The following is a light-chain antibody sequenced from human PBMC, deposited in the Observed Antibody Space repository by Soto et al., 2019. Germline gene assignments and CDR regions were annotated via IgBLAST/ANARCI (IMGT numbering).Light chain of an antibody. V-gene: IGKV1-17*01. Sequence: DIQMTQSPSSLAASVGDRVTITCQASQGVGNEVGWYQQKPGKAPKRLIYAASTLQSGTPSRFSGSGSGTEFTLTISSLQTEDFATYFCSQHNAYPRTFGQGTRVEMK. CDR1: QGVGNE. CDR3: SQHNAYPRT. CDR2: AAS. J-gene: IGKJ1*01.